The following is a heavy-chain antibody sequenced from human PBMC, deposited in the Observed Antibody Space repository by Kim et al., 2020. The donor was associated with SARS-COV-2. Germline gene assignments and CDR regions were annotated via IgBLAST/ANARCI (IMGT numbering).Heavy chain of an antibody. CDR1: GYTFTSYA. J-gene: IGHJ4*02. D-gene: IGHD7-27*01. CDR2: INAGNGNT. V-gene: IGHV1-3*01. CDR3: ARDPLGYAGSYYFDY. Sequence: ASVKVSCKASGYTFTSYAMHWVRQAPGQRLEWMGWINAGNGNTKYSQKFQGRVTITRDTSASTAYMELSSLRSEDTAVYYCARDPLGYAGSYYFDYWGQGTLVTVSS.